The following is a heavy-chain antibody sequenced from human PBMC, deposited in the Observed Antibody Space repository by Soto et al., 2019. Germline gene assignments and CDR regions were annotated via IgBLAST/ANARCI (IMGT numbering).Heavy chain of an antibody. Sequence: EVQLVEPGGGLVKPGESLRLSCAASGFTFNDFSMNWVRQAAGWGPEWVSSIDTTSGYIYHADSVKGRFTISRDNAKNSLYLQMYSLRAADTAVYRSVRDIGLEYRSGYMDVWGRGTAVTVSS. D-gene: IGHD4-4*01. V-gene: IGHV3-21*01. CDR1: GFTFNDFS. J-gene: IGHJ6*03. CDR2: IDTTSGYI. CDR3: VRDIGLEYRSGYMDV.